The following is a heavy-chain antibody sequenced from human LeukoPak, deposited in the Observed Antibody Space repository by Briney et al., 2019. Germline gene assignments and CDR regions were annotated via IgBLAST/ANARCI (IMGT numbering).Heavy chain of an antibody. Sequence: PSETLSLTCTVSGGSISSSSYYWGWIRQPPGKGLEWIGSIYYSGSTYYNPSLKSRVTISVDTSKNQFSLKLSSVTAADTAVYYGARLPDFWSGYLDYWGQGTLVTVSS. CDR1: GGSISSSSYY. J-gene: IGHJ4*02. CDR3: ARLPDFWSGYLDY. D-gene: IGHD3-3*01. CDR2: IYYSGST. V-gene: IGHV4-39*07.